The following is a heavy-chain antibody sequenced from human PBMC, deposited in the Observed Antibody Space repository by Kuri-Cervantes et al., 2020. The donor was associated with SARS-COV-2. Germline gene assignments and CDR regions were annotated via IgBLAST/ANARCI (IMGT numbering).Heavy chain of an antibody. CDR3: FSSGWSRGDY. V-gene: IGHV3-30*03. J-gene: IGHJ4*01. D-gene: IGHD6-19*01. CDR2: ISYDGSNK. CDR1: GFTFSGYG. Sequence: GESLKISCAASGFTFSGYGMHWVRQAPGKGLEWVAIISYDGSNKYHGDSVKGRFTISRDNSQNTMYLQMSSLRTEDTAIYHCFSSGWSRGDYWGHGTLVTVSS.